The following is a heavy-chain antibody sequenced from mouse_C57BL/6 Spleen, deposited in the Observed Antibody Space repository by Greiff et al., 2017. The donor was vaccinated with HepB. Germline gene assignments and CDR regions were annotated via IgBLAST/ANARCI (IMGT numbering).Heavy chain of an antibody. CDR2: IDPETGGT. D-gene: IGHD2-4*01. Sequence: VQLQQSGAELVRPGASVTLSCKASGYTFTDYEMHWVKQTPVHGLEWIGAIDPETGGTAYNQKFKGKAILTADKSSSTAYLELRSLTSEDSAVYYCTRRRGLYDYDGFAYWGQGTLVTVSA. V-gene: IGHV1-15*01. J-gene: IGHJ3*01. CDR1: GYTFTDYE. CDR3: TRRRGLYDYDGFAY.